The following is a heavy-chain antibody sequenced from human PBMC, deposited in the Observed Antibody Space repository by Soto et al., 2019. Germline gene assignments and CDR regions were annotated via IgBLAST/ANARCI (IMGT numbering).Heavy chain of an antibody. CDR1: GFTFSSYG. D-gene: IGHD1-7*01. CDR2: ISYDGSNK. V-gene: IGHV3-30*18. J-gene: IGHJ2*01. CDR3: AKGLELLFGWYFDL. Sequence: QVQLVESGGGVVQPGRSLRLSCAASGFTFSSYGIHWVRQAPGKGLAWVAVISYDGSNKYYADSVKGRFTISRDNSKNTLYLQMNSLRPEDTAVYYCAKGLELLFGWYFDLWGRGTLVTVSS.